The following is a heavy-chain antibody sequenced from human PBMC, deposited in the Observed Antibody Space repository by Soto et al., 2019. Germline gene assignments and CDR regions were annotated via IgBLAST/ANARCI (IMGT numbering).Heavy chain of an antibody. CDR1: GGTFSSYA. V-gene: IGHV1-69*13. CDR2: IIPIFGTA. J-gene: IGHJ5*02. Sequence: ASVKVSCKASGGTFSSYAISWLRQAPGQGLEWMGGIIPIFGTANYAQKFQGRVTITADESTSTAYMELSSLRSEDTAVYYCALDWGPRGTGWFDPWGQGTLVTVSS. CDR3: ALDWGPRGTGWFDP. D-gene: IGHD3-3*01.